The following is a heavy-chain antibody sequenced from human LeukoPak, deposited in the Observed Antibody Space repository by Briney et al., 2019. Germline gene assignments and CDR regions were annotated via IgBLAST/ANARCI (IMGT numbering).Heavy chain of an antibody. V-gene: IGHV4-4*02. J-gene: IGHJ5*02. CDR1: GGSTSSSNW. D-gene: IGHD3-10*01. CDR3: ATNTRLDYYGSGSYWFDP. CDR2: IYHSGST. Sequence: PSGTLSLTCAVSGGSTSSSNWWSWVRQPPGKGLEWIGEIYHSGSTNYNPSLKSRVTISVDKSKNQFSLKLSSVTAADTAVYYCATNTRLDYYGSGSYWFDPWGQGTLVTVSS.